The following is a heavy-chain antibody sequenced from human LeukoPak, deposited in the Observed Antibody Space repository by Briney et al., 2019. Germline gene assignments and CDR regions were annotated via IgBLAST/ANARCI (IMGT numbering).Heavy chain of an antibody. CDR3: ARDPHDYHDSSGYYGGY. V-gene: IGHV1-3*01. D-gene: IGHD3-22*01. J-gene: IGHJ4*02. Sequence: ASVKVSCKASGYTFTSYAMLWVRQAPGQRLEWMGWINAANGNTKYSQKFQGRVTITRDTSASTAYMELSSLGSEDTAVYYCARDPHDYHDSSGYYGGYWGQGTLVTVSS. CDR2: INAANGNT. CDR1: GYTFTSYA.